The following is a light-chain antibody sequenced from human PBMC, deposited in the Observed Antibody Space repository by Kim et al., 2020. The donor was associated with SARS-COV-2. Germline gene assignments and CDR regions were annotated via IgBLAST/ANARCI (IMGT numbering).Light chain of an antibody. J-gene: IGKJ4*01. CDR3: QQYGTSPT. CDR2: GAS. Sequence: EIVLTQSPGILSLSAGERATLSCRASQSLTSNYLVWYQKKPGQAPRLLIYGASSRATGIPDRFSGSGSGTDFTLTISRLEPEDFAVYYCQQYGTSPTFGGGTKVEI. V-gene: IGKV3-20*01. CDR1: QSLTSNY.